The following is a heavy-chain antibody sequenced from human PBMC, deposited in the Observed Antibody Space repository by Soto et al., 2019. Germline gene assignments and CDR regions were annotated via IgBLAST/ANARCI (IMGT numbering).Heavy chain of an antibody. V-gene: IGHV4-31*03. CDR2: IYYSGST. D-gene: IGHD1-1*01. J-gene: IGHJ6*02. CDR1: GGSISSGGHY. Sequence: SETLSLTCTFSGGSISSGGHYWSSIRQHPGKGLEWIGYIYYSGSTYYNPSLKSRVTISVDTSKNQFSLKLSSVTAADTAVYYCARDRWNRKYYYYYGMDVWGQGTTVTVSS. CDR3: ARDRWNRKYYYYYGMDV.